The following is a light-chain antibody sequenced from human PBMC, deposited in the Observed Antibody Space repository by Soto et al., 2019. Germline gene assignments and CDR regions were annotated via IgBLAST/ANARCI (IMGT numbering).Light chain of an antibody. Sequence: EIVLTQSPATLSLSPGERATLSCRASQSLSRFLAWYQQKPGKAPRLLIYDASNRATGVPPRFSGSGSRTDFTRINSRLEPEDFAVYYSQQRTNLITFGGGTKMEIK. CDR3: QQRTNLIT. J-gene: IGKJ4*01. CDR1: QSLSRF. CDR2: DAS. V-gene: IGKV3-11*01.